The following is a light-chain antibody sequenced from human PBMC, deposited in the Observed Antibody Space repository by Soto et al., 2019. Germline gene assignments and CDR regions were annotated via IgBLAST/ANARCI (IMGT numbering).Light chain of an antibody. CDR1: EDIDTS. J-gene: IGKJ1*01. CDR2: GAS. CDR3: QHYDTFSWT. V-gene: IGKV1-5*01. Sequence: DIQMTQSPSTLSVSLGDRITITCRASEDIDTSLAWFQQRPGKAPKVLIAGASGLMNGVPSTFSGSGSGTEFALTISSVQPDDFATYFCQHYDTFSWTFXQGTKADIK.